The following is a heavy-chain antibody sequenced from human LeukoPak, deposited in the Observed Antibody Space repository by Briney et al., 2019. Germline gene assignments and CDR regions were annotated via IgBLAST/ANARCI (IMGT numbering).Heavy chain of an antibody. CDR3: ARDRGIAAHWFDP. J-gene: IGHJ5*02. CDR1: GYTFTGYY. D-gene: IGHD6-13*01. Sequence: ASVKVSCKASGYTFTGYYMHWVRQAPGQGLEWMGWINPNSGDTKYAQKFQGRVTMTRDTSISTAYMELTRLRSDDTAVYYCARDRGIAAHWFDPWGQGTLVTVSS. V-gene: IGHV1-2*02. CDR2: INPNSGDT.